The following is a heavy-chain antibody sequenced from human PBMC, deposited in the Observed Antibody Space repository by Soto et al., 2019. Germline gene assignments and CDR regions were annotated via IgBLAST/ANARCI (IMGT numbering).Heavy chain of an antibody. D-gene: IGHD2-2*01. CDR3: ARVHCSSTSCYAYYFDY. J-gene: IGHJ4*02. CDR1: GYTFTSYD. Sequence: ASVKVSCKASGYTFTSYDINWGRQATGQGLEWMGWMNPNSGNTGYAQKFQGRVTMTRNTSISTAYMELSSLRSEDTAVYYCARVHCSSTSCYAYYFDYWGQGTLVTVSS. V-gene: IGHV1-8*01. CDR2: MNPNSGNT.